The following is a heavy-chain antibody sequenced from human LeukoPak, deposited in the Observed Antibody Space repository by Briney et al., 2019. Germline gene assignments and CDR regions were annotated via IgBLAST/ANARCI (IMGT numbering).Heavy chain of an antibody. CDR1: DYTFTSYG. V-gene: IGHV1-18*01. D-gene: IGHD3-3*01. CDR3: ARDFGVVILGGRVDP. CDR2: ISASNGNT. Sequence: ASVKVSCKASDYTFTSYGISWVRQAPGQGLEWMGWISASNGNTHYAQRLQGRVTMTTDTSTSTANMELRSLRSDDTAVYYCARDFGVVILGGRVDPWGQGTLVAVSS. J-gene: IGHJ5*02.